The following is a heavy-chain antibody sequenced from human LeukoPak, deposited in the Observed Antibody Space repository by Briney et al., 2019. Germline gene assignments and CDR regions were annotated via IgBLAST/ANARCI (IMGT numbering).Heavy chain of an antibody. CDR2: MNPNSGNT. J-gene: IGHJ6*03. D-gene: IGHD6-19*01. CDR3: ARRAVGNSYYYSMDV. CDR1: GYTFISYD. Sequence: GASVKVSCKASGYTFISYDINWVRQVTGQGLEWVGWMNPNSGNTGYAQKFQGRVTITRNTSISTAFMELSSLRSEDTAVYYCARRAVGNSYYYSMDVWGKETTVTVSS. V-gene: IGHV1-8*03.